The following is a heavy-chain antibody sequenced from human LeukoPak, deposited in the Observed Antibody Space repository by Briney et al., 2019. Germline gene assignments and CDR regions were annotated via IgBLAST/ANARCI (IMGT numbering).Heavy chain of an antibody. CDR2: TNHSGST. J-gene: IGHJ6*03. CDR1: GGSFSGYY. D-gene: IGHD3-10*01. V-gene: IGHV4-34*01. CDR3: ARPGRVRGVIVDYYYYYYMDV. Sequence: SETLSLTCAVYGGSFSGYYWSWIRQPPGKGLEWIGETNHSGSTNYNPSLKSRVTISVDTSKNQFSLKLSSVTAADTAVYYCARPGRVRGVIVDYYYYYYMDVWGKGTTVTVSS.